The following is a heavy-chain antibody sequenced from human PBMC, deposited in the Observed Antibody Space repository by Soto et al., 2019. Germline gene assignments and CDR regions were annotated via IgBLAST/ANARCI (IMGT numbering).Heavy chain of an antibody. D-gene: IGHD6-19*01. J-gene: IGHJ4*02. V-gene: IGHV3-53*01. CDR3: ARGGAVQSVAGSGPFDY. CDR1: GFTVSSNY. CDR2: IYSGGIT. Sequence: EVQLVESGGGLIQPGGSLRLSCAASGFTVSSNYMSWVRQAPGKGLEWVSVIYSGGITYYADSVKGRFTISRDNSKNTLYLQMNSLRAEDTAVYYCARGGAVQSVAGSGPFDYWGQGTLVTVSS.